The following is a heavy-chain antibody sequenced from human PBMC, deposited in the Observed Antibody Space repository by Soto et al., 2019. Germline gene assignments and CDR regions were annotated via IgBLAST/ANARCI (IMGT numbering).Heavy chain of an antibody. CDR3: AKAPGGFGYPSHCFGP. Sequence: PGGSLRLSCAASGFTFNNYAMSWVRQAPGKGLEWVSGLSRSGGSASYGDFVKGRFTISRDNSKNTLFLQMNSLRAEDTAVYYWAKAPGGFGYPSHCFGPWGEGTLGTVAS. CDR2: LSRSGGSA. CDR1: GFTFNNYA. D-gene: IGHD3-16*01. J-gene: IGHJ5*02. V-gene: IGHV3-23*01.